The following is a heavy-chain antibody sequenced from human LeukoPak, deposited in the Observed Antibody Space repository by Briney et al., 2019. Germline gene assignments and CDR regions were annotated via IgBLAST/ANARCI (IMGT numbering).Heavy chain of an antibody. Sequence: PGGSLRLSCAASGFIFNSHSMNWVRQAPGKGLEWVSSISSTSSYIYYADSVKSRFTISRDNAKNSLYLQMSSLRAEDTAVYYCARSSGWYHRGPDYYYYYMDVWGKGTTVTVSS. V-gene: IGHV3-21*01. CDR2: ISSTSSYI. CDR1: GFIFNSHS. J-gene: IGHJ6*03. CDR3: ARSSGWYHRGPDYYYYYMDV. D-gene: IGHD6-19*01.